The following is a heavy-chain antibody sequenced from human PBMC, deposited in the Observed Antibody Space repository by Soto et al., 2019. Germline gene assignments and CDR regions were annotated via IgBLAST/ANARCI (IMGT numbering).Heavy chain of an antibody. Sequence: PSETLSLTCTVSGGSISSGDYYWSWIRQPPGKGLEWIGYIYYSGSTHYNPSLKSRVTISVDTSKNQFSLKMSSVTAADTAVYYCARDPDYYDSSGPNVDAFDIWGQGTMVTVSS. D-gene: IGHD3-22*01. J-gene: IGHJ3*02. CDR3: ARDPDYYDSSGPNVDAFDI. CDR2: IYYSGST. V-gene: IGHV4-30-4*01. CDR1: GGSISSGDYY.